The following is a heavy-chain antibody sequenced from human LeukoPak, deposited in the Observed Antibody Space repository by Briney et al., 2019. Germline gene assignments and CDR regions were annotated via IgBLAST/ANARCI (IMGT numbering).Heavy chain of an antibody. CDR1: GGSISSGDYY. CDR2: IYYSGST. V-gene: IGHV4-30-4*01. D-gene: IGHD3-16*01. Sequence: SETLSLTCTVSGGSISSGDYYWSWIRQPPGKGLEWIGYIYYSGSTYYNPSLKSRVTISVDTSKNQFSLKLSSVTAAGTAVYYCAGDLLMTTFAQYDDYYGMDVWGQGTTVTVSS. CDR3: AGDLLMTTFAQYDDYYGMDV. J-gene: IGHJ6*02.